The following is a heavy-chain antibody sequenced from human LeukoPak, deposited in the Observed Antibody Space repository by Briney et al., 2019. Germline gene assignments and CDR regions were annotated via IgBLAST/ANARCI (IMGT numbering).Heavy chain of an antibody. V-gene: IGHV3-23*01. CDR1: GFTFSSYA. CDR2: ISGSGDST. CDR3: AKHNLQVWSQYPFDY. Sequence: PGGSLRLSCAASGFTFSSYAMTWVRQAPGKGLEWVSAISGSGDSTYYAGSVKGRLTISRDNSKNTLYLQMTSLRAKDTAVYYCAKHNLQVWSQYPFDYWGQGTLVTVSS. J-gene: IGHJ4*02. D-gene: IGHD5-18*01.